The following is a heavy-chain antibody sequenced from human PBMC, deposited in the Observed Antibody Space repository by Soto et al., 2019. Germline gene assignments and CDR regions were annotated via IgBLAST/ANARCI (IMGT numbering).Heavy chain of an antibody. CDR2: ISWNSGTI. D-gene: IGHD2-8*02. Sequence: HPGGSLRLSCGAPGFTFDEYGMHWVRQAPGKGLEWVSGISWNSGTIGYADSVKGRFTISRDNAKNSLYLQMSSLRAEDTALYYCAKSTGGTANGMDVWGQGTTVTVSS. CDR3: AKSTGGTANGMDV. CDR1: GFTFDEYG. J-gene: IGHJ6*02. V-gene: IGHV3-9*01.